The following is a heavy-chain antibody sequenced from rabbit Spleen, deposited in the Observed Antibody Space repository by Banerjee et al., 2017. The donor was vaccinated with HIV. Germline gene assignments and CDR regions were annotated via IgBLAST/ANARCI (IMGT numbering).Heavy chain of an antibody. CDR1: GFSFSNKAV. CDR3: ARDLVAVIGWNFNL. V-gene: IGHV1S45*01. J-gene: IGHJ4*01. CDR2: INIVTGKS. D-gene: IGHD1-1*01. Sequence: QEQLVESGGGLVQPGGSLKLSCTASGFSFSNKAVMCWVRQAPGKGLEWIACINIVTGKSVYASWAKGRFIMSRPSSTKVTLQMTSLTAADTATYFCARDLVAVIGWNFNLWGPGTLVTVS.